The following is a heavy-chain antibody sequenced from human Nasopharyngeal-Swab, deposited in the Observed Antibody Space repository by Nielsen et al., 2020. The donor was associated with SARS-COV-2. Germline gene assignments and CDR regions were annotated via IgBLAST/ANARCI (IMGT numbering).Heavy chain of an antibody. CDR3: ARRLYTYYYGSGSYYNRAWFDP. CDR2: INHSGST. CDR1: GGSFSGYY. D-gene: IGHD3-10*01. V-gene: IGHV4-34*01. J-gene: IGHJ5*02. Sequence: GSLRLSCAVYGGSFSGYYWSWIRQPPGKGLEWIGEINHSGSTNYNPSLKSRVTISVDTSKNQFSLKLSSVTAAETAVYYCARRLYTYYYGSGSYYNRAWFDPWGQGTLVTVSS.